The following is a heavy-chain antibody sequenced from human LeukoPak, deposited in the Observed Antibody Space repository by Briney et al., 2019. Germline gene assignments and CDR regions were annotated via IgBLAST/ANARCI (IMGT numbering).Heavy chain of an antibody. CDR2: ISSSGSTK. Sequence: TGVPLRLSCAASGFTLSRYEMIGVRQAPGKGLEWVSYISSSGSTKYYADSVKGRFTISRDNAKNSLYLQMNNLRAEDTAVYYCARHLWFSGNDYWGQGTLVTVSS. J-gene: IGHJ4*02. V-gene: IGHV3-48*03. CDR3: ARHLWFSGNDY. D-gene: IGHD3-10*01. CDR1: GFTLSRYE.